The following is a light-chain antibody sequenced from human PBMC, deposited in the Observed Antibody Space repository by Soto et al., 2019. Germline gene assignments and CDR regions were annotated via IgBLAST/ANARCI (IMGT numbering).Light chain of an antibody. V-gene: IGLV2-8*01. CDR2: EVS. CDR1: SSDVGGYNY. J-gene: IGLJ2*01. CDR3: SSYAASNNLGV. Sequence: QSALTQPPSASGSPGQSVTISCIGTSSDVGGYNYVSWYQQHPGKAPKLMIYEVSKRPSGVPDRFYGSKSGNTASLTVSGLQAEDEADYYCSSYAASNNLGVFGGGTKRTV.